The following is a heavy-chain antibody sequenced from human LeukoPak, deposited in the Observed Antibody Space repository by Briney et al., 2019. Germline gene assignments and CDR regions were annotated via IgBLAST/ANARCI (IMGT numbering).Heavy chain of an antibody. CDR1: GGSFSGYY. J-gene: IGHJ4*01. V-gene: IGHV4-34*01. CDR3: ARLRKQFQYYYDSSGGAWYFDY. Sequence: SETLSLTCAVYGGSFSGYYWNWIRQPPGKGLEWIGEINHSGSTNYNPSLKSRVTISVDTSKNQFSLKLSSVTAADTAVYYCARLRKQFQYYYDSSGGAWYFDYWGHGTPVTVSS. CDR2: INHSGST. D-gene: IGHD3-22*01.